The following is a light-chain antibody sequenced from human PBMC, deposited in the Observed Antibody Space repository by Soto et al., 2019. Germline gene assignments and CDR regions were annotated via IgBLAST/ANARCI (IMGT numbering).Light chain of an antibody. CDR2: EVS. Sequence: QSALTQPASVSGSPGQSIIISCTGTSSDVGGYNYVSWYQQYPGKAPKLMIYEVSNRPSGVSNRFSGSRSGNTASLTISGLQAEDEAHYYCSSYTSSSTLVFGGGTKLTVL. CDR3: SSYTSSSTLV. J-gene: IGLJ2*01. CDR1: SSDVGGYNY. V-gene: IGLV2-14*01.